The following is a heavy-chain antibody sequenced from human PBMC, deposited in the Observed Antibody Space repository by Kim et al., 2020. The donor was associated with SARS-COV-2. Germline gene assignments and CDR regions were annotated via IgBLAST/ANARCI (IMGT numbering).Heavy chain of an antibody. D-gene: IGHD6-19*01. J-gene: IGHJ4*02. Sequence: ASVKVSCKASGYTFTSYSMHWVRQAPGQRLEWMGWINAGNGNIKYSQKFQGRVTITRDTSASTAYMELSSLRYEDTAVYYCAREGLVSGAVSSGWYRWFDYWGQGTLVTVSA. CDR2: INAGNGNI. V-gene: IGHV1-3*01. CDR1: GYTFTSYS. CDR3: AREGLVSGAVSSGWYRWFDY.